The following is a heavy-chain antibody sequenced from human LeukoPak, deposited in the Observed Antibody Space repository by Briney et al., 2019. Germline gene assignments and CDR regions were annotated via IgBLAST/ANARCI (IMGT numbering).Heavy chain of an antibody. V-gene: IGHV4-34*01. Sequence: PSETLSLTCAVYGGSFSGYYWSWIRQPPGKGREWIGEINHSGSTNYNPSLKSRVTISVDTSKNQFSLKLSSVTAADTAVYYCATRTGTSLYFDYWGQGTLVTVSS. CDR3: ATRTGTSLYFDY. D-gene: IGHD1-1*01. J-gene: IGHJ4*02. CDR2: INHSGST. CDR1: GGSFSGYY.